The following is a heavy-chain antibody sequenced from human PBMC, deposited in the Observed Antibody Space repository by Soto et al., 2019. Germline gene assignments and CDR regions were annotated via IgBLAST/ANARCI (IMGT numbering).Heavy chain of an antibody. V-gene: IGHV1-46*01. Sequence: GASVKVSCKASGYTFTSYYMHWVRQAPGQGLEWMGIINPSGGSTSYAQKFQGRVTMTRDTSTSTVYMELSSLRSEDTAVYYCARDYYDRSRPTDYYYYYGMDVWGQGTTVTVSS. D-gene: IGHD3-22*01. CDR3: ARDYYDRSRPTDYYYYYGMDV. CDR1: GYTFTSYY. J-gene: IGHJ6*02. CDR2: INPSGGST.